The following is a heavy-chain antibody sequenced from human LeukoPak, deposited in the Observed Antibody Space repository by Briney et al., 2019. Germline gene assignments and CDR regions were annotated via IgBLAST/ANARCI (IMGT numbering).Heavy chain of an antibody. CDR2: IIPILGIA. CDR3: ARDSLGRMTTPYGYYFDY. CDR1: GYTFTSYF. V-gene: IGHV1-69*04. J-gene: IGHJ4*02. D-gene: IGHD4-17*01. Sequence: GASVKVSCKASGYTFTSYFMHWVRQAPGQGLEWMGRIIPILGIANYAQKFQGRVTITADKSTSTAYMELSSLRSEDTAVYYCARDSLGRMTTPYGYYFDYWGQGTLVTVSS.